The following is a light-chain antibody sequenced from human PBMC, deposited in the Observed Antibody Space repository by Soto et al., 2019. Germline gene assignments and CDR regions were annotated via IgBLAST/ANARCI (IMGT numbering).Light chain of an antibody. CDR2: GAS. Sequence: EIVMTQSPATLSVSPGDRATLSCRASQTVSSNLAWYQQQPGQAPRLLIYGASTRATGIPARFSGSGSGAEFTLTITSLQSEDFAVYYCQQYNNWPRTFGQGTKVAIK. V-gene: IGKV3-15*01. J-gene: IGKJ1*01. CDR3: QQYNNWPRT. CDR1: QTVSSN.